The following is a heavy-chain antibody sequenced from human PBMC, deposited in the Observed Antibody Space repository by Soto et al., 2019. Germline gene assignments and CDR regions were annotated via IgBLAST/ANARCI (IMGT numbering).Heavy chain of an antibody. Sequence: QVQLVESGGGVVQPGRSLRLSCAASGFTFSSYGMHWVRQAPGKGLEWVSVIWYDGSNKYYADSVKGRFTISRDNSKNTLYLQMNSLRADDTAVYYCARDKGLHRTYDAFDIWGQGTMVTVSS. D-gene: IGHD4-4*01. J-gene: IGHJ3*02. CDR2: IWYDGSNK. CDR3: ARDKGLHRTYDAFDI. CDR1: GFTFSSYG. V-gene: IGHV3-33*01.